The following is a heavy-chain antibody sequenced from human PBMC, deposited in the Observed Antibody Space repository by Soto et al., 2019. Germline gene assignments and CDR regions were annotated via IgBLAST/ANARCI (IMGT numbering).Heavy chain of an antibody. Sequence: VHLLESGGGLVQIGGSLRLSCAASGFTFSSYGMHWVRQAPGKGLEWVAVISYDGSNKYYADSVKGRFTISRDNSKNTLYLQMNSLRAEDTAVYYCAKDQFRKITFGGNYYYGMDVWGQGTTVTVSS. CDR2: ISYDGSNK. D-gene: IGHD3-16*01. J-gene: IGHJ6*02. CDR3: AKDQFRKITFGGNYYYGMDV. CDR1: GFTFSSYG. V-gene: IGHV3-30*18.